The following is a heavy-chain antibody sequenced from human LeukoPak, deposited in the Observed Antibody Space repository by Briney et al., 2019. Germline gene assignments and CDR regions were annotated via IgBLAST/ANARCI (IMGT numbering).Heavy chain of an antibody. CDR1: GFSFSTYA. J-gene: IGHJ3*01. CDR2: ISGSGGSR. V-gene: IGHV3-23*01. Sequence: PGGSLRLSCEASGFSFSTYAMSWVRQAPGKGLEWVSRISGSGGSRNYGDSVKGRFTSSRDNSKNTLLLQMNSLRAEDTAVYYCAKETSDYGDYVNAFDVWAKGQWLPSLQ. D-gene: IGHD4-17*01. CDR3: AKETSDYGDYVNAFDV.